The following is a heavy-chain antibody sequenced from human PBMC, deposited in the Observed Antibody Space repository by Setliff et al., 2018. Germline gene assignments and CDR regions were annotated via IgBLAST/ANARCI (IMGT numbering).Heavy chain of an antibody. J-gene: IGHJ4*02. CDR3: AKCSSWHSHYPHFNY. CDR2: FYDSRGDT. Sequence: PGGSLSLSCAASGFAFSTYAVSWVRQAPGKGLEWVSIFYDSRGDTYYADSVKGRFTVSKDNSKNTMYLQMNSLRAEDTAIYYCAKCSSWHSHYPHFNYWGQGTLVTVSS. CDR1: GFAFSTYA. V-gene: IGHV3-23*03. D-gene: IGHD6-13*01.